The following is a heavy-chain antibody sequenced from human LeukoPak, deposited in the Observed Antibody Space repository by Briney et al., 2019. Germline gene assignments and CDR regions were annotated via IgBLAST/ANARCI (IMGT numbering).Heavy chain of an antibody. D-gene: IGHD3-10*01. J-gene: IGHJ4*02. CDR3: ARDRRAGSGSDY. Sequence: GGSLRLSCAASGFTFSSYAMSWVRQAPGKGLEWVANIKQDGSEKYYVDSVKGRFTISRDNAKNSLYLQMNSLRAEDTAVCYCARDRRAGSGSDYWGQGTLVTVSS. CDR1: GFTFSSYA. CDR2: IKQDGSEK. V-gene: IGHV3-7*01.